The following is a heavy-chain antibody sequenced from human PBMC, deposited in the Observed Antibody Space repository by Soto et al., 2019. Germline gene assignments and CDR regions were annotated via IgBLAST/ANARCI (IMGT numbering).Heavy chain of an antibody. V-gene: IGHV3-48*01. CDR3: ARGRAVTPPGPNLDY. CDR2: ISGSSSTI. CDR1: GFTLSSYS. J-gene: IGHJ4*01. D-gene: IGHD3-3*01. Sequence: EVQLVESGGGLVQPGGSLRLSCAASGFTLSSYSMNWVRQAPGKGLEWVSYISGSSSTIYYADSVKGRFTISRDNAMNSLYLQMNSLRAEDTALYYCARGRAVTPPGPNLDYWGQGTLVTVSS.